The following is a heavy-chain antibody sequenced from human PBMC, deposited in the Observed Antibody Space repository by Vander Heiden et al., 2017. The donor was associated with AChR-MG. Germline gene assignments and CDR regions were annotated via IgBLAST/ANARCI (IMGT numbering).Heavy chain of an antibody. CDR1: GWSFSGYY. J-gene: IGHJ6*03. V-gene: IGHV4-34*01. Sequence: QVQLQQWGAGLLKPSETLSLTCAVYGWSFSGYYWSWIRQPPGKGLEWIGEINHSGSTNYNPSLKSRVTISVDTSKNQFSLKLSSVTAADTAVYYCAREGDFWSGYYYYYYYMDVWGKGTTVTVSS. CDR2: INHSGST. CDR3: AREGDFWSGYYYYYYYMDV. D-gene: IGHD3-3*01.